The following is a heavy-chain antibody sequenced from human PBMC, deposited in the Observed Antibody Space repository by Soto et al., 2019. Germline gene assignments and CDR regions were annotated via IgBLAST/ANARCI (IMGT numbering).Heavy chain of an antibody. D-gene: IGHD5-12*01. V-gene: IGHV1-3*01. Sequence: ASVKVSCKASGYTFTNYAMNWVRQAPGQRLEWIGWIIVGNSNTRYAQKFQARVTITRDTSTSTAYMELSGLRSEDTAVYYCAADVGGYIHGLGTYWGQGTLVTVSS. J-gene: IGHJ4*02. CDR1: GYTFTNYA. CDR2: IIVGNSNT. CDR3: AADVGGYIHGLGTY.